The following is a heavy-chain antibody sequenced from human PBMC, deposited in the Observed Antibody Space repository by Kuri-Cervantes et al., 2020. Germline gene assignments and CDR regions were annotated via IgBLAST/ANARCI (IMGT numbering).Heavy chain of an antibody. Sequence: SETLSLTCTVSGVSVSSGSYYWSWIRQPPGKGLEWIGYIYYSGSTNYNPSLKSRVTISVDTSKNQFSLKLSSVTAADTAVYYCARDHSSSSGFDYWGQGTLVTVSS. CDR1: GVSVSSGSYY. V-gene: IGHV4-61*01. D-gene: IGHD6-6*01. CDR2: IYYSGST. J-gene: IGHJ4*02. CDR3: ARDHSSSSGFDY.